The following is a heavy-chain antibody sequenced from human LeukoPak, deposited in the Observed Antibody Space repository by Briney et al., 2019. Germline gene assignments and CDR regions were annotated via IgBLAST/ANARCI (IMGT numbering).Heavy chain of an antibody. D-gene: IGHD3-9*01. CDR3: ARHRRDYDILTGRGGWFDP. Sequence: SSETLSLTCTVSGGSVSSYYWSWIRQPPGKGLEWIGSIYYSGSTYYNPSLKSRVTISVDTSKNQFSLKLSSVTAADTAVYYCARHRRDYDILTGRGGWFDPWGQGTLVTVSS. CDR2: IYYSGST. V-gene: IGHV4-59*05. CDR1: GGSVSSYY. J-gene: IGHJ5*02.